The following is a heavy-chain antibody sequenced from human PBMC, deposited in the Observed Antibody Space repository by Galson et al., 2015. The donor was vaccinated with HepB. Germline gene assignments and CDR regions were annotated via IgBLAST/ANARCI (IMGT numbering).Heavy chain of an antibody. V-gene: IGHV4-4*07. CDR1: GVSINDYY. CDR3: ARDLSWRGPYGMDV. CDR2: IYSSGNT. Sequence: ETLSLTCTVSGVSINDYYWSWIRQPAGKGLEWIGRIYSSGNTNYNPSLKSRVNMSVDTSKHQFSLNLSSVTAADTAMYFCARDLSWRGPYGMDVWGPGTTVTVSS. J-gene: IGHJ6*02. D-gene: IGHD3-3*01.